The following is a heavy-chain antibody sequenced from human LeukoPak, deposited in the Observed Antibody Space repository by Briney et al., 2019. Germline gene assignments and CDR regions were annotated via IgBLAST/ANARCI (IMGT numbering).Heavy chain of an antibody. CDR2: ISGYNGNT. J-gene: IGHJ6*03. CDR1: GYTFTNFG. D-gene: IGHD6-19*01. V-gene: IGHV1-18*01. Sequence: GASVKVSCKASGYTFTNFGINWVRQAPGQGLEWMGWISGYNGNTNYAQNLLGRATMTTDTSTSTAYMELSRLRSDDTAVYYCARDLMGSGWYNYYYYYYMDVWGKGTTVTVSS. CDR3: ARDLMGSGWYNYYYYYYMDV.